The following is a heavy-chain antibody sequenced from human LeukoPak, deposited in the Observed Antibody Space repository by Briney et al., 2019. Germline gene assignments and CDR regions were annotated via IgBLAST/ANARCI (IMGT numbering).Heavy chain of an antibody. Sequence: SETLSLTCTVSGGSISSSSYYWGWIRQPPGKGLEWIGSIYYSGSTYYNLSLKSRVTISVDTSKNQFSLKLSSVTAADTAVYYCARTSIAAAGPRMDVWGQGTTVTVSS. J-gene: IGHJ6*02. D-gene: IGHD6-13*01. V-gene: IGHV4-39*01. CDR2: IYYSGST. CDR1: GGSISSSSYY. CDR3: ARTSIAAAGPRMDV.